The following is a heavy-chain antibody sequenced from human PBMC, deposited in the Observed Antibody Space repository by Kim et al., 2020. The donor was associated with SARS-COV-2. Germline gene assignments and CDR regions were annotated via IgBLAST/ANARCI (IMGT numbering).Heavy chain of an antibody. CDR1: GGSISSGGYY. CDR2: IYYSGST. CDR3: ARVRSLEPRGYYDILTGQLNAFDI. Sequence: SETLSLTCTVSGGSISSGGYYWSWIRQHPGKGLEWIGYIYYSGSTYYNPSLKSRVTISVDTSKNQFSLKLSSVTAADTAVYYCARVRSLEPRGYYDILTGQLNAFDIWGQGTMVTVSS. V-gene: IGHV4-31*03. D-gene: IGHD3-9*01. J-gene: IGHJ3*02.